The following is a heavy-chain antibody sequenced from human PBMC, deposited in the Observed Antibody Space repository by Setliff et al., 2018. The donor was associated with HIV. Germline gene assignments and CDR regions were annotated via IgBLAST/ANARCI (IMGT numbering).Heavy chain of an antibody. V-gene: IGHV1-3*01. CDR1: GYSFTRNF. D-gene: IGHD6-19*01. Sequence: RASVKVSCKASGYSFTRNFVHWVRQAPGQRLEWIGWINAGNGNTKYSQKFQGRVTISRDTSASTVYMELNSLRSEDTAIYYCARDIGSVWHNWFDPWGQGTLVTVSS. CDR3: ARDIGSVWHNWFDP. CDR2: INAGNGNT. J-gene: IGHJ5*02.